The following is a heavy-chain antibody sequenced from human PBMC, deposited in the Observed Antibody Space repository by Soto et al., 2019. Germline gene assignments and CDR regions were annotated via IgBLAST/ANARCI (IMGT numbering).Heavy chain of an antibody. V-gene: IGHV4-61*01. Sequence: TSETLSLTCTVSGGSVSSGSYYWSWIRQPPGKGLEWIGYIYYSGSTNYNPSLKSRVTISVDTSKNQFSLKLSSVTAADTAVYYCARVAYYDILTDAFDIWGQGTMVTVSS. CDR3: ARVAYYDILTDAFDI. J-gene: IGHJ3*02. D-gene: IGHD3-9*01. CDR2: IYYSGST. CDR1: GGSVSSGSYY.